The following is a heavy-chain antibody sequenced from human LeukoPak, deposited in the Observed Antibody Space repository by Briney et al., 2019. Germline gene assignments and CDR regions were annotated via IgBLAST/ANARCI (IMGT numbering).Heavy chain of an antibody. V-gene: IGHV3-49*04. CDR3: TRDSGGYYYNSSSPLYYFDY. J-gene: IGHJ4*02. D-gene: IGHD3-22*01. CDR1: GSTFGDYS. CDR2: NRSKRYGGAT. Sequence: GGFLRPSCTAAGSTFGDYSMSWVRQAAGERLGWVGFNRSKRYGGATEHAASVQGRFTISRNASESITYLQISSLKTEDLAAYYCTRDSGGYYYNSSSPLYYFDYWGQGTLFTVSP.